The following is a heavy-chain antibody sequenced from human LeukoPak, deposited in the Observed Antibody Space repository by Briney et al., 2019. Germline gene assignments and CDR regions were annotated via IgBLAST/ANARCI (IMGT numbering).Heavy chain of an antibody. J-gene: IGHJ4*02. V-gene: IGHV3-48*01. CDR3: ARDAVQADTPFYFDF. D-gene: IGHD2-15*01. Sequence: GGALRLSCSASGFIFGSYGTNWVRQAPGKGLQWVSYISASSSHVFYADSVKGRFTISRDNAGNSLHLQMNSLRAEDTAVYYCARDAVQADTPFYFDFWGQGALVTVSS. CDR1: GFIFGSYG. CDR2: ISASSSHV.